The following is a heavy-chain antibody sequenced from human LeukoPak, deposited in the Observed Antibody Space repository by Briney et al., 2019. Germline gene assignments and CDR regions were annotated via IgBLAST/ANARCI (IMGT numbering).Heavy chain of an antibody. CDR1: GGTFSSYA. CDR2: ISAYNYHT. J-gene: IGHJ5*02. V-gene: IGHV1-18*01. Sequence: ASVKVSCKASGGTFSSYAISWVRQAPGQGLVWMGWISAYNYHTKYAQKFQGRVTMTTDTSTSTAYMELRSLRSDDTAIYYCARWDSSFWYWFDPWGQGTLVTVSS. D-gene: IGHD6-13*01. CDR3: ARWDSSFWYWFDP.